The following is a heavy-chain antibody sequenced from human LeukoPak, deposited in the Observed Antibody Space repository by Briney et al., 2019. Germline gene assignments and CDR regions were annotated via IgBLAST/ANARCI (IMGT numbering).Heavy chain of an antibody. CDR2: IIPIFGTA. Sequence: ASVKVSCKASGGTFSSYAISWVRQAPGQGLEWMGGIIPIFGTANYAQKFQGRVTITTDESTSTAYMELSSLRSEDTAVYYCARVDCSRTSCYTGRDYYYYMDVWGKGTTVTVSS. V-gene: IGHV1-69*05. J-gene: IGHJ6*03. CDR3: ARVDCSRTSCYTGRDYYYYMDV. CDR1: GGTFSSYA. D-gene: IGHD2-2*02.